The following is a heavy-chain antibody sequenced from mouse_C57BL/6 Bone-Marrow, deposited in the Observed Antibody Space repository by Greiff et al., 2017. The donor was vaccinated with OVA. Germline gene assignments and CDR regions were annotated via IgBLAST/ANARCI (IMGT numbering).Heavy chain of an antibody. Sequence: EVQLQESVAELVRPGASVKLSCTASGFNIKNTYMHWVKQRPEQGLEWIGRIDPANGNTKYAPKFQGKATITADTSSNTAYLQLSSLTSEDTAIYYCAADYGSSYWYFDVWGTGTTVTVSS. CDR3: AADYGSSYWYFDV. J-gene: IGHJ1*03. D-gene: IGHD1-1*01. V-gene: IGHV14-3*01. CDR1: GFNIKNTY. CDR2: IDPANGNT.